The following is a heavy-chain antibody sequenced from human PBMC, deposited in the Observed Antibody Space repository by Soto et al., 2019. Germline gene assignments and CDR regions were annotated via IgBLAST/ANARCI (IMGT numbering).Heavy chain of an antibody. J-gene: IGHJ4*02. V-gene: IGHV3-23*01. CDR3: AKGGYCTGGSCYYHIDY. D-gene: IGHD2-15*01. CDR2: SSGSGGST. Sequence: EVQLLESGGGLVHTGGSLRLSCAASGFTFSSYAMSWVRQAPGKGLEWVSHSSGSGGSTYYADSVKGRFTISRDNSKNTMYLQMNSLRAEDTAVYYCAKGGYCTGGSCYYHIDYWGQGTLVTVSS. CDR1: GFTFSSYA.